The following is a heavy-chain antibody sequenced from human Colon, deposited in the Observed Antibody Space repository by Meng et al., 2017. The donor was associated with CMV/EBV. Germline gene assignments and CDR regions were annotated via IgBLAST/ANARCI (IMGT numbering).Heavy chain of an antibody. CDR1: GDSINNYY. V-gene: IGHV4-59*01. Sequence: SETLSLTCTVSGDSINNYYWSWIRQPPGKGLEWIGYVYYSGSTNYNPSLKIRVTISVDTSKNQFSLRLSSVTAADTAVYYCARDRSGGYNWFDPWGQGTLVTVSS. CDR3: ARDRSGGYNWFDP. J-gene: IGHJ5*02. CDR2: VYYSGST. D-gene: IGHD3-10*01.